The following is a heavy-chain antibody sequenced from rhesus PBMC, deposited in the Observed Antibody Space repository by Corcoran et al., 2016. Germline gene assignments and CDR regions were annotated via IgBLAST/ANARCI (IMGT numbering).Heavy chain of an antibody. CDR2: VDPEDGEA. V-gene: IGHV1-111*02. Sequence: EVQLVPSGAEVPKPWASWQIICQASGYIFPPSYLPWVRQAPGKVLEGKGRVDPEDGEAIHAQKCQDRVTITADTSTDTAYMELSSLRSEDTAVYYCATDRQHQFDYWGQGVLVTVSS. CDR3: ATDRQHQFDY. CDR1: GYIFPPSY. D-gene: IGHD2-33*01. J-gene: IGHJ4*01.